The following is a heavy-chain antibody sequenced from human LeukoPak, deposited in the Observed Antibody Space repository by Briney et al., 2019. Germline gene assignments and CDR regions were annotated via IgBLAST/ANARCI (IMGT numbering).Heavy chain of an antibody. CDR1: GGSISSSSYY. CDR2: IYYSGST. CDR3: ARAGATLSMWFDP. Sequence: TSETLSLTCTVSGGSISSSSYYWGWIRQPPGKGLEWIGSIYYSGSTYYNPSLKSRVTISVDTSKNQFSLQLNSVTPEDTAVYYCARAGATLSMWFDPWGQGTLVTVSS. J-gene: IGHJ5*02. D-gene: IGHD1-26*01. V-gene: IGHV4-39*07.